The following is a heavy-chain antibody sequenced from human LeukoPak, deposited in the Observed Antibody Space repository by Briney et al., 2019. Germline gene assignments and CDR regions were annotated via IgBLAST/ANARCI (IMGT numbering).Heavy chain of an antibody. D-gene: IGHD3-10*01. CDR1: GDSISSYY. CDR3: ARQSLGPSRSGTSNIWFDP. CDR2: IYYSGNT. Sequence: SETLSLTCTVSGDSISSYYWSWIRQPPGKGLEWIGFIYYSGNTNYNPSLKSRVTISVDTPKNQFSLRLTSVTAADTAVYYCARQSLGPSRSGTSNIWFDPWGQGTLVTVSP. J-gene: IGHJ5*02. V-gene: IGHV4-59*08.